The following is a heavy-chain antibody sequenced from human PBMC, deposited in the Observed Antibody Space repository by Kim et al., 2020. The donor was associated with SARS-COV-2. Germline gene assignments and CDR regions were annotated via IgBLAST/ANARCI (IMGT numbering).Heavy chain of an antibody. CDR3: VAYTIYYSGMDV. CDR2: IYYSGST. J-gene: IGHJ6*02. Sequence: SETLSLTCTVSGGSISSSSYYWGWIRQPPGKGLEWIGSIYYSGSTYYNPSLKSRVTISVDTSKNQFSLKLSSVTAADTAVYYCVAYTIYYSGMDVWGQGTTVTVSS. V-gene: IGHV4-39*07. D-gene: IGHD1-1*01. CDR1: GGSISSSSYY.